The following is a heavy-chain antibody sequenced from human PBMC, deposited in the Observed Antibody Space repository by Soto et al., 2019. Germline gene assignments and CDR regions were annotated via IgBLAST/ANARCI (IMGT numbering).Heavy chain of an antibody. CDR1: EYSFTGHY. J-gene: IGHJ5*02. D-gene: IGHD3-22*01. V-gene: IGHV1-2*02. CDR2: IDPKSGDT. CDR3: ARDYDKSGYDYFDP. Sequence: QIQLIQSWAEVKKPGASVTVSCKASEYSFTGHYLHWVRQAPGQGLEWMGWIDPKSGDTKYAPKFQDRVTMTSDTSISTAYMDLTNLRYDDTAVYYCARDYDKSGYDYFDPWGQGTLVTVSS.